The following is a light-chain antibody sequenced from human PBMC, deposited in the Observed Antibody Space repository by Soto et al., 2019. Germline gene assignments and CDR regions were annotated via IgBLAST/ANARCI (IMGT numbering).Light chain of an antibody. J-gene: IGLJ2*01. V-gene: IGLV2-14*01. CDR1: SSDVGGYNY. CDR2: EVS. CDR3: SSYTSSIKV. Sequence: QSALTQPASVSGSPGQSITISCTGTSSDVGGYNYVSWYQQHPGKAPKLMIYEVSNRPSGVSNRFSGSKSGNTASLTISGLQAEDEADYYFSSYTSSIKVFGGGTKLTVL.